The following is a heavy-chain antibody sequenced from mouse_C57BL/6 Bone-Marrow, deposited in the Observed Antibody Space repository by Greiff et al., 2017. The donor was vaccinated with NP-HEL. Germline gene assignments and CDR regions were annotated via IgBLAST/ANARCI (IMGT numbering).Heavy chain of an antibody. D-gene: IGHD2-2*01. CDR3: TTGGLRRDY. J-gene: IGHJ2*01. CDR2: IDTENGDT. Sequence: VQLQQSGAELVRPGASVKLSCTASGFNIKDDYMHWVKQRPEQGLEWIGWIDTENGDTEYASKFQGKATITADTSSNTAYLQLSSLTSEDTAVYYCTTGGLRRDYWGQGTTLTVSS. V-gene: IGHV14-4*01. CDR1: GFNIKDDY.